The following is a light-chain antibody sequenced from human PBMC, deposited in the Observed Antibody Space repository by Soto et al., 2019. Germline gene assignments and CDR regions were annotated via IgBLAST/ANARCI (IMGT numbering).Light chain of an antibody. CDR1: QSINTN. J-gene: IGKJ3*01. CDR3: QQYHHWPPKVT. V-gene: IGKV3-15*01. CDR2: GAS. Sequence: EIVMSQSPATLSVSPGERATLSCRASQSINTNLAWYQQKPGQAPRLLIYGASTRATVIPARFSGSGSGTEFTLTISGLQADDFAVYYCQQYHHWPPKVTFGPGTRVDI.